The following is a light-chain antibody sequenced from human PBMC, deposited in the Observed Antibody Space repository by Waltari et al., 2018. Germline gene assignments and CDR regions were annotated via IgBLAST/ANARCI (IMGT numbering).Light chain of an antibody. V-gene: IGKV1-39*01. Sequence: DIQMTQSPSSLSASVGDRVTIACRASQSINTYLNWYQQQPGKAPKLLIYGASTLQSGVPSRFCGSGSGTDFTLTISSLQLEDFASYYCQQSYSTLYTFGQGTKLEI. CDR2: GAS. J-gene: IGKJ2*01. CDR1: QSINTY. CDR3: QQSYSTLYT.